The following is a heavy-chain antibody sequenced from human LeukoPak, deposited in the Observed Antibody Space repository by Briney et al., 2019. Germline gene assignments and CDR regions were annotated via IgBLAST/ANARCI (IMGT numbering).Heavy chain of an antibody. V-gene: IGHV3-13*01. CDR1: GFTFSSYD. J-gene: IGHJ4*02. Sequence: GGSLRLSCAASGFTFSSYDMHWVRQATGKGLEWVSAIGTAGDTYYPGSVKGRFTISRENAKNSLYLQMNSLRAGDTAVYYCARDGGRVTPIDYWGPGTLVTVSS. CDR3: ARDGGRVTPIDY. D-gene: IGHD4-23*01. CDR2: IGTAGDT.